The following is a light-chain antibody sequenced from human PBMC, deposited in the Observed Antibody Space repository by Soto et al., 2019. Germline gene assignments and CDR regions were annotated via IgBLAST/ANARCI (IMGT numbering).Light chain of an antibody. V-gene: IGLV2-11*01. CDR1: GSDVGDSSH. CDR2: EVN. Sequence: QSALTQPRSVSGSPGQSVTISCTATGSDVGDSSHVSWYQLHPGKAPKLMIYEVNNRPSGVPDRFSGSKSGSTASLTISGLQAEDEAEYYCCLSPGSLTGLFGGGTQLTVL. CDR3: CLSPGSLTGL. J-gene: IGLJ3*02.